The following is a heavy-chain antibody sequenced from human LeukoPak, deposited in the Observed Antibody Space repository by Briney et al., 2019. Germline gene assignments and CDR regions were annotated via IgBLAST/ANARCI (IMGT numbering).Heavy chain of an antibody. D-gene: IGHD6-19*01. CDR2: NYYSGST. V-gene: IGHV4-59*08. CDR1: GGSISSYY. J-gene: IGHJ4*02. Sequence: SETLSLTCTVSGGSISSYYWNWIRQPPGKGLEWIGYNYYSGSTNYKPSLKSRVTISVDTSKNQFSLKLSSVTAADTAVYFCARQLRGEAVAGHLQPFDYWGQGTLVTVSS. CDR3: ARQLRGEAVAGHLQPFDY.